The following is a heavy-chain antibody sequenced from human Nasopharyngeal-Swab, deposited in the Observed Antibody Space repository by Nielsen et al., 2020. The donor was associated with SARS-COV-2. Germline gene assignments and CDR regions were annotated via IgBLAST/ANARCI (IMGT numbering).Heavy chain of an antibody. V-gene: IGHV3-30-3*01. CDR2: ISYDGNNK. CDR1: GFTINSFA. Sequence: GESLKISCAASGFTINSFAMHWVRQAPSKGLEWVAVISYDGNNKYYADSVKGRFTISRDNSKNTVYLQMNSLRPEDTAVYYCARDVASGFGELFPLLRGLDIWGHGTTVTVSS. D-gene: IGHD3-10*01. CDR3: ARDVASGFGELFPLLRGLDI. J-gene: IGHJ6*02.